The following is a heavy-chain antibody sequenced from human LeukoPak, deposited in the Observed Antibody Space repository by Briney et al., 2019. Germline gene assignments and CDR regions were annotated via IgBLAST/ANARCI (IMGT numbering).Heavy chain of an antibody. CDR1: GGSFSEYD. D-gene: IGHD6-19*01. J-gene: IGHJ4*02. Sequence: SETLSLTCAVYGGSFSEYDWSWIRQPPGKGLEWIAEINHSGSTNYNPSLESRVTISVDTSKTQFSLKLSSVTAADTAVYYCARGPRGLGMAGTFDYWGQGTLVTVSS. CDR3: ARGPRGLGMAGTFDY. CDR2: INHSGST. V-gene: IGHV4-34*01.